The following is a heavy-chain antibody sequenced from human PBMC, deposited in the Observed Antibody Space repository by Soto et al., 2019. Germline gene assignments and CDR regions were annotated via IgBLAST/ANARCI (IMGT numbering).Heavy chain of an antibody. D-gene: IGHD5-12*01. Sequence: ASLKVSCKVSGYTLTELSMHWVRRAPGKGLEWMGGFDPEDGETIYAQKFQGRVTMTEDTSTDTAYMELSSLRSEDTAVYYCATVKPLIEMATIKDAFDIWGQGTMVTVSS. CDR3: ATVKPLIEMATIKDAFDI. CDR2: FDPEDGET. CDR1: GYTLTELS. V-gene: IGHV1-24*01. J-gene: IGHJ3*02.